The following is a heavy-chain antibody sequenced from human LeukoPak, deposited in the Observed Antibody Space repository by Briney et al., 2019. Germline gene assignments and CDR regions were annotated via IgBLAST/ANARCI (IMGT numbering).Heavy chain of an antibody. Sequence: GASVKVSCKAFGYTFTSNYMHWVRQAPGQGLEWMGVISPSGGSTTYAQKFQGRVTLTRDMSTSTDYLELSSLRSEDTAVYYCAPAGNGPNWFDPWGQGTLVTVSS. V-gene: IGHV1-46*01. J-gene: IGHJ5*02. D-gene: IGHD1-1*01. CDR2: ISPSGGST. CDR3: APAGNGPNWFDP. CDR1: GYTFTSNY.